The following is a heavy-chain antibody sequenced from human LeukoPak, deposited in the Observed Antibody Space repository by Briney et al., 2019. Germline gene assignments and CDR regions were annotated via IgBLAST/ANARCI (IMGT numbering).Heavy chain of an antibody. V-gene: IGHV3-23*01. CDR3: ARDLEGFDY. CDR1: GFTFSSYA. D-gene: IGHD1-1*01. J-gene: IGHJ4*02. Sequence: PGGSLRLSCAASGFTFSSYAMSWVRPAPGKGLEWVSAISGSGGSTYYADSVKGRFTISRDNAKNTLYLQMNSLRAEDTAVYYCARDLEGFDYWGQGTLVTVSS. CDR2: ISGSGGST.